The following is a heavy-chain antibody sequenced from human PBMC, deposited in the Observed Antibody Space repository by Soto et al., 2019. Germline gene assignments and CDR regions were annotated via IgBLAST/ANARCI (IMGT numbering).Heavy chain of an antibody. CDR2: IIPIFGTT. D-gene: IGHD1-26*01. Sequence: QVQLVQSGAEVKKPGSSVKVSCTASGGTLSRYGFTWVRQAPGQGFQWMGGIIPIFGTTHYEQNFQGRLSITADESTSTVYMELSSLRSDDTAIYFCARIYYQWEALHYFDFWGQGTLVTVSS. CDR3: ARIYYQWEALHYFDF. J-gene: IGHJ4*02. V-gene: IGHV1-69*01. CDR1: GGTLSRYG.